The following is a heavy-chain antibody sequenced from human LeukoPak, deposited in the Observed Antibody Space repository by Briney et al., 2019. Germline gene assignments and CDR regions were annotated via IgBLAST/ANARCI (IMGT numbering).Heavy chain of an antibody. D-gene: IGHD3-22*01. Sequence: GGSLRLSCAASGFTFSSYGMHWVRPAPGKGLEWVAFIRYDGSNKYYTDSVKGRFTISRDNSKNTRYLQMNSLRAEDTAVYYCAKDTRTYYYDSSGYYWGQGTLVTVSS. V-gene: IGHV3-30*02. CDR3: AKDTRTYYYDSSGYY. CDR1: GFTFSSYG. CDR2: IRYDGSNK. J-gene: IGHJ4*02.